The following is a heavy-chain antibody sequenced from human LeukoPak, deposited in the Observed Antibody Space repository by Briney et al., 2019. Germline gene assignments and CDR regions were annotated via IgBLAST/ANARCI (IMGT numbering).Heavy chain of an antibody. Sequence: PSETLSLTCTVSGDSLRRYYWNWIRRPPGKGLEWIGYIYYTGSTTYNPSLKGRVTISLDTSKSQFSLRLTSVTAAGTAVYYCASHGSSGHDPLTWGQGTLVTVSS. CDR1: GDSLRRYY. D-gene: IGHD5-12*01. J-gene: IGHJ4*01. CDR3: ASHGSSGHDPLT. CDR2: IYYTGST. V-gene: IGHV4-59*08.